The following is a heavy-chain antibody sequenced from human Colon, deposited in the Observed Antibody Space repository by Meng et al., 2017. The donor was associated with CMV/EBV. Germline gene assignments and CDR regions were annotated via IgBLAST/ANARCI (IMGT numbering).Heavy chain of an antibody. J-gene: IGHJ4*02. D-gene: IGHD5-18*01. Sequence: ASVKVSCKASGYRFTSYGIDWVRQAPGQGLEWMGWISVYHGDTAYAHKFQDRVTMTTDTSTGTAYMELRRLTSDDTAVYYCALWLPTTNFDYWGQGTPVTVSS. V-gene: IGHV1-18*01. CDR3: ALWLPTTNFDY. CDR1: GYRFTSYG. CDR2: ISVYHGDT.